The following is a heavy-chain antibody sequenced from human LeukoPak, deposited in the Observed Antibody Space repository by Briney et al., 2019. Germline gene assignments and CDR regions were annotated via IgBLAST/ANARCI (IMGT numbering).Heavy chain of an antibody. J-gene: IGHJ6*02. CDR1: GYTFTGCY. CDR3: ARAGCGSGTHCADYYYGLDA. D-gene: IGHD3-10*01. Sequence: ASVKVSCKASGYTFTGCYMHWVRQAPGQGLEWMGWINPNSGDTKYAQKFQGRVTLTRDTSISTAYMEVNRLTSDDTAIYYCARAGCGSGTHCADYYYGLDAWGQGTTVTVS. CDR2: INPNSGDT. V-gene: IGHV1-2*02.